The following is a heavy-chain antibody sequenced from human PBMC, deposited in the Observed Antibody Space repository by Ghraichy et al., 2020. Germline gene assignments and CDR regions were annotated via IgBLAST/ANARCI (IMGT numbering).Heavy chain of an antibody. CDR3: AKGNDGYCSHGIDY. Sequence: GGSLRLSCVTSGFVFRSSAMSWVRQAPGKGLEWVSSISDTGATTYYADSVKGRFTISRDSSKNTLYLQMNSLRAEDTAVYYCAKGNDGYCSHGIDYWGRGTLGTVSS. J-gene: IGHJ4*02. V-gene: IGHV3-23*01. CDR2: ISDTGATT. CDR1: GFVFRSSA. D-gene: IGHD2-2*03.